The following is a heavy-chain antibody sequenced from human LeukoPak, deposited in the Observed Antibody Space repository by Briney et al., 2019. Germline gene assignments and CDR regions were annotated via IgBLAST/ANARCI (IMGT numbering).Heavy chain of an antibody. Sequence: SVKVSCKASGGTFSSYAISWVRQAPGQGLEWMGGNIPIFGTANYAQKFQGGVTITTDESTSTAYMELSSLRSEDTAVYYCARDNYAGANWFDPWGQGTLVTVSS. J-gene: IGHJ5*02. D-gene: IGHD1-7*01. V-gene: IGHV1-69*05. CDR3: ARDNYAGANWFDP. CDR2: NIPIFGTA. CDR1: GGTFSSYA.